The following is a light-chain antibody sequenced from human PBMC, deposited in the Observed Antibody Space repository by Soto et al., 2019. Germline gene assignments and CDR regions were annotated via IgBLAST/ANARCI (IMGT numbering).Light chain of an antibody. Sequence: EIVMTQSPATLSVSPGERATLSCRASQSVSSDLVSYQQKPGQAPRLLIYDAYTRATGIPARFSGSGSGTEFTLTISSLQSEDFAVYYCQQYSNWPLTFGGGTKVEIK. V-gene: IGKV3-15*01. CDR2: DAY. CDR1: QSVSSD. J-gene: IGKJ4*01. CDR3: QQYSNWPLT.